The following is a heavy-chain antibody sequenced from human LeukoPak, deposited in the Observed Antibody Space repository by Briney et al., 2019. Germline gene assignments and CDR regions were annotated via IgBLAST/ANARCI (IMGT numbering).Heavy chain of an antibody. CDR1: GFTFDDYA. D-gene: IGHD6-19*01. CDR2: ISWNSGSI. Sequence: GGSLRLSCAASGFTFDDYAMHWVRQAPGKGLEWVSGISWNSGSIGYADSVKGRFTISRDNAKNSLYLQMNSLRAEDTALYYCAKARGGWYGYYFDYWGQGTLVTVSS. V-gene: IGHV3-9*01. CDR3: AKARGGWYGYYFDY. J-gene: IGHJ4*02.